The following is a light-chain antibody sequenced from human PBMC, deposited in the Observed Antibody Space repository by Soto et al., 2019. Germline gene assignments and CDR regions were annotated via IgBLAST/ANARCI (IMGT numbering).Light chain of an antibody. CDR3: HSYDSSLSGLV. Sequence: QSVLTQPPSVSVAPGQRVTISCTGSSSNIGAGYDVHWYQQLPGTAPKLLIYGNSNRPSGVPDRFAGSKSGTSASLAITGLQAEDEADYYCHSYDSSLSGLVFGPGTKLTVL. CDR2: GNS. V-gene: IGLV1-40*01. J-gene: IGLJ1*01. CDR1: SSNIGAGYD.